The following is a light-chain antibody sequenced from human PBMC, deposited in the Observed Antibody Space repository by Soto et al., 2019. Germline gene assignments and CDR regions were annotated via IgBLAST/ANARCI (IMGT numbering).Light chain of an antibody. Sequence: QSVPTQPASVSGSPGQSITISCTGTSSDVGGYNYVSWYRQHPGKAPKLMIYDVSNRPSGVSNRFSGSKSGNTASLTISGLQAEDEADYYCSSYTSSTLLFGGGTKLTVL. CDR2: DVS. V-gene: IGLV2-14*01. CDR1: SSDVGGYNY. CDR3: SSYTSSTLL. J-gene: IGLJ2*01.